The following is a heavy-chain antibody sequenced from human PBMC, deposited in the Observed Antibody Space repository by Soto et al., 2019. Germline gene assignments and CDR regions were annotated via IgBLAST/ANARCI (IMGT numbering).Heavy chain of an antibody. CDR3: ARAPGSYYGSEYFQH. Sequence: VGSVRLSCAASGFIFSSHWMHWVRQAPGKGLEWVAVISYDGSNKYYADSVKGRFTISRDNSKNTLYLQMNSLRAEDTAVYYCARAPGSYYGSEYFQHWGQGTLVTVSS. D-gene: IGHD1-26*01. J-gene: IGHJ1*01. V-gene: IGHV3-30-3*01. CDR1: GFIFSSHW. CDR2: ISYDGSNK.